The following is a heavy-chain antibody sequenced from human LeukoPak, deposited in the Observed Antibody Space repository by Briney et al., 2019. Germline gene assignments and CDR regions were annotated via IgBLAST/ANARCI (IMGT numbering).Heavy chain of an antibody. J-gene: IGHJ6*03. CDR2: INHSGST. V-gene: IGHV4-34*01. D-gene: IGHD2-2*01. CDR3: ARGRKYQLLPYYYYYMDV. CDR1: GGSFSGYY. Sequence: SETLSLTCAVYGGSFSGYYWSWVRQPPAKGLEWIGEINHSGSTNYNPSLKSRVTISVDTSKNQFSLKLSSVTAADTAVYYCARGRKYQLLPYYYYYMDVWGKGTTVTVSS.